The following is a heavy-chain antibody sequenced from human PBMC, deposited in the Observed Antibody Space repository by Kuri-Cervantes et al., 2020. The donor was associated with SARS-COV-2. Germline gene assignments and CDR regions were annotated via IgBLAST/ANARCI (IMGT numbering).Heavy chain of an antibody. CDR3: ARDLRLGKSLDY. Sequence: GRSLRLSCAASGFTFSSYWMSWVRQAPGKGLEWVANIKQDGSEKYYVDSVKGRFTISRDNAKNSLYLQMNSLGAEDTAVYYCARDLRLGKSLDYWGQGTLVTVSS. CDR2: IKQDGSEK. J-gene: IGHJ4*02. D-gene: IGHD7-27*01. V-gene: IGHV3-7*01. CDR1: GFTFSSYW.